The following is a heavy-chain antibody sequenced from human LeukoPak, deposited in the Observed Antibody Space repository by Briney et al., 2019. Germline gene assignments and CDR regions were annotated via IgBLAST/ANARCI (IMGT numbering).Heavy chain of an antibody. Sequence: PGGSLRLPCAASGFTFSSYSMNWVRQVPGKGLEWISYITSISSRIHYADSVKGRLTISRDNAKNSLYLQMDSLRVEDTAVYYCTRDPHALDFWGQGTRVTVSS. CDR1: GFTFSSYS. D-gene: IGHD3-9*01. J-gene: IGHJ1*01. CDR3: TRDPHALDF. CDR2: ITSISSRI. V-gene: IGHV3-48*01.